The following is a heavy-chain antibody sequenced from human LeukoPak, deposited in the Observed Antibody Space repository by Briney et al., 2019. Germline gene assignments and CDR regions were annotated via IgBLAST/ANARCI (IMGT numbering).Heavy chain of an antibody. Sequence: ASVKVSCKASGYTFTSYYMHWVRQAPGQGLEWMGIINPSGGSTSYAQKFQGRVTMTRGTSTSTVYMELSSLRSEDTAVYYCASPLIFGYSSSATDYWGQGTLVTVSS. CDR1: GYTFTSYY. V-gene: IGHV1-46*01. J-gene: IGHJ4*02. CDR3: ASPLIFGYSSSATDY. D-gene: IGHD6-6*01. CDR2: INPSGGST.